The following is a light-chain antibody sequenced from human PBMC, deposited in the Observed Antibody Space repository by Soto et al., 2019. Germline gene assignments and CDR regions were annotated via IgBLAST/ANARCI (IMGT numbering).Light chain of an antibody. J-gene: IGKJ1*01. CDR2: DVS. CDR3: QLYGFSPKT. Sequence: DMVLTQSPCTLTVSQGERATLSCRASQSVSSNSLAWYQQKAGQAPSGLIFDVSTWATGIPDRFSRSGSATAFTLTISRLEPADFAVYYCQLYGFSPKTFGQGTRVDIK. V-gene: IGKV3-20*01. CDR1: QSVSSNS.